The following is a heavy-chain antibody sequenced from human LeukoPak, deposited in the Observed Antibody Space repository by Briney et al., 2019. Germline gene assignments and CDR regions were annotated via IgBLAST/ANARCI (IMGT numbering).Heavy chain of an antibody. Sequence: GGSLRLSCAASGFTFTAYYMSWIRQAPGKGLQWLSYISDGGTTIFYADSAKGRFTISRDNAKNSLYLQLSSLKGEDTAVYYCARVGKVGATGALDIWGQGTLVTVSS. J-gene: IGHJ3*02. CDR2: ISDGGTTI. D-gene: IGHD1-26*01. CDR3: ARVGKVGATGALDI. CDR1: GFTFTAYY. V-gene: IGHV3-11*04.